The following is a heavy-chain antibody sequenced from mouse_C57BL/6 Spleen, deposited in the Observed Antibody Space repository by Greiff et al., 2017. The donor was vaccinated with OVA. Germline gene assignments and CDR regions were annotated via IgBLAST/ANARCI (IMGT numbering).Heavy chain of an antibody. V-gene: IGHV1-22*01. Sequence: EVQLQQSGPELVKPGASVKMSCKASGYTFTDYNMHWVKQSHGKSLEWIGYINPNNGGTSYNQKFKGKATLTVNKSSSTAYMELRSLTSEDSAVYYCAREGRRVPYAMDYWGQGTSVTVSS. CDR3: AREGRRVPYAMDY. CDR2: INPNNGGT. CDR1: GYTFTDYN. J-gene: IGHJ4*01.